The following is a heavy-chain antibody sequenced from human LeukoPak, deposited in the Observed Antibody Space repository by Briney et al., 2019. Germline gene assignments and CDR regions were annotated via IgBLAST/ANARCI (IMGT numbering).Heavy chain of an antibody. J-gene: IGHJ6*02. D-gene: IGHD1/OR15-1a*01. V-gene: IGHV3-7*03. Sequence: GSSLRLSCAASGFILSNHWMTWVRQAPGKGPEGVANMNKDGSEKYYVDSVKGRFTISRDTAKNSLYLQMNNLRAEDTALYYCARNNDMDVWGQGTTVIVSS. CDR2: MNKDGSEK. CDR3: ARNNDMDV. CDR1: GFILSNHW.